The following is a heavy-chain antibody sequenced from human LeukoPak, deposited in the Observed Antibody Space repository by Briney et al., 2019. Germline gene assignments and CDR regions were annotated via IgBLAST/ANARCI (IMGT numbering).Heavy chain of an antibody. CDR1: GYTFTSYG. J-gene: IGHJ4*02. D-gene: IGHD3-22*01. V-gene: IGHV1-18*01. CDR2: ISAYNGNT. CDR3: ARRDVDYYDSSPYFDY. Sequence: ASVKVSCKASGYTFTSYGISWVRQAPGQGLEWMGWISAYNGNTNYAQKLQGRVTMTTDTSTSTAYMELRSLRSDDTAVYYCARRDVDYYDSSPYFDYWGQGTLVTVSS.